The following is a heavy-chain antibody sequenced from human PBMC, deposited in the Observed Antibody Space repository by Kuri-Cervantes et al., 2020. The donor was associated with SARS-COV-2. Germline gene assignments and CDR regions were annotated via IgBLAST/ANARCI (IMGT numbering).Heavy chain of an antibody. J-gene: IGHJ5*02. CDR3: ARVFFGVVSPNWFDP. Sequence: ASVKVSCKASGYTFTSYYMHWVRQAPGQGLEWMGIINPSGGSTSYAQKFQGRVTMTRDTSTSTAYMELRSLRSDDTAVYYCARVFFGVVSPNWFDPWGQGTLVTVSS. CDR2: INPSGGST. D-gene: IGHD3-3*01. CDR1: GYTFTSYY. V-gene: IGHV1-46*01.